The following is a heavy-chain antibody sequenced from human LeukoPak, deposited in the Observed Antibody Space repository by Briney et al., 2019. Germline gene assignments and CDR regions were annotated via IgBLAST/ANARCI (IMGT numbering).Heavy chain of an antibody. CDR1: GGSISTYY. V-gene: IGHV4-59*01. CDR3: ARYGSGTYRQFDY. J-gene: IGHJ4*02. CDR2: IYYTGST. D-gene: IGHD3-10*01. Sequence: PSETLSLTCTVSGGSISTYYWSWIRQPPGKGLEWIGYIYYTGSTNYNPSLKSRVTISVDTSRNHLSLKLSSVTAADTAVYYCARYGSGTYRQFDYWGQGTLVTVSS.